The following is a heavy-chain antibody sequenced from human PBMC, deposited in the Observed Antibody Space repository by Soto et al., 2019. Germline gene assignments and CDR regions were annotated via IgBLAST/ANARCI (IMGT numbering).Heavy chain of an antibody. J-gene: IGHJ5*02. CDR1: VCSVISVIYY. V-gene: IGHV4-61*01. Sequence: SETLSLTCTFSVCSVISVIYYLSCIRQPPGKGLEWIGYIYYSGSTNYNPSLKSRVTVSVDTSKNQFSLKLSSVTSADTAVYYCERESEADENYKWLEPWGKGTMVTVSS. D-gene: IGHD6-13*01. CDR3: ERESEADENYKWLEP. CDR2: IYYSGST.